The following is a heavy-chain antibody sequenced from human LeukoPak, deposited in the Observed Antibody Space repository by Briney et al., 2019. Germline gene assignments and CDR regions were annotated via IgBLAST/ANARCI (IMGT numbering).Heavy chain of an antibody. D-gene: IGHD1-26*01. J-gene: IGHJ4*02. CDR3: AKDGTLVGATIFDY. Sequence: PGGSLRLSCAASGFTFSSYGMHWVRQAPGKGLEWVAFIRYDGSNKYYADSVKGRFTISRDSSKNTLYLQMNSLRAEDTAVYYCAKDGTLVGATIFDYWGQGTLVTVSS. V-gene: IGHV3-30*02. CDR2: IRYDGSNK. CDR1: GFTFSSYG.